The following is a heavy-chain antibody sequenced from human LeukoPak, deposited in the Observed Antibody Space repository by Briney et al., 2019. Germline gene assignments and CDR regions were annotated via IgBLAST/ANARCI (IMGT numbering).Heavy chain of an antibody. CDR3: ERVREATEGGLDY. J-gene: IGHJ4*02. V-gene: IGHV4-34*01. CDR2: INHSGST. Sequence: PSETLSLTCAVYGGSFSGYYWSWIRQPPGKGLEWIGEINHSGSTNYNPSLKSRVTISVDTSKNQFSLKLSSVTAADTAGYYCERVREATEGGLDYWGKEPLVTVSS. CDR1: GGSFSGYY. D-gene: IGHD1-26*01.